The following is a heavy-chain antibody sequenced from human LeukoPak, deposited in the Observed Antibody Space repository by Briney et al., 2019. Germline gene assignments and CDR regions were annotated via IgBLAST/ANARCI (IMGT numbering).Heavy chain of an antibody. V-gene: IGHV1-2*02. D-gene: IGHD3-16*02. Sequence: ASVKVSCKASGYTSTGYYIHWVRQAPGQGLEWMGWINPNSGGTNYAQKFQGRVTMTRDTSISTAYMELSRLRSDDTAVYYCAKGLDGSLGELSFLDWGQGTLVTVSS. CDR1: GYTSTGYY. CDR3: AKGLDGSLGELSFLD. J-gene: IGHJ4*02. CDR2: INPNSGGT.